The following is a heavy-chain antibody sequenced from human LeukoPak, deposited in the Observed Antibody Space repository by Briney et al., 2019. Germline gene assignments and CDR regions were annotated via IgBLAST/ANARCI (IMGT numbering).Heavy chain of an antibody. CDR3: ARDVSSTPNWEFDY. V-gene: IGHV1-2*06. CDR1: GYTFADYF. Sequence: VASVKVSCKTSGYTFADYFVHWVRQAPGQGLEWMERINANSGGTEYQQKFQGRVTMTRDTSISTAYVEVNWLISDDTAIYYCARDVSSTPNWEFDYWGQGTLVTVSS. D-gene: IGHD1-26*01. CDR2: INANSGGT. J-gene: IGHJ4*02.